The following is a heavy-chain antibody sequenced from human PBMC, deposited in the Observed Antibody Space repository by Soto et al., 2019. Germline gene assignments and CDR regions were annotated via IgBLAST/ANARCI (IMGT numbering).Heavy chain of an antibody. D-gene: IGHD1-26*01. Sequence: ASVKVSCKASGGTFSSYAISWVRQAPGQGLEWMGGIIPIFGTANYAQKFQGRVTITADESTGTAYMELSSLRSEDTAVYYCARGAGATLYYGMDVWGQGTTVTVSS. V-gene: IGHV1-69*13. CDR3: ARGAGATLYYGMDV. CDR1: GGTFSSYA. CDR2: IIPIFGTA. J-gene: IGHJ6*02.